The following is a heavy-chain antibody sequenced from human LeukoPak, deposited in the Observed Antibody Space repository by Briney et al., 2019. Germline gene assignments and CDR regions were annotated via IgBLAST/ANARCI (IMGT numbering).Heavy chain of an antibody. V-gene: IGHV4-61*05. D-gene: IGHD1-1*01. Sequence: KTSETLSLTCTVSGVTISSSNSYWGWIRQPPGKGLEWIGYIYYSGSTNYNPSLKSRVTISVDTSKNQFSLKLSSVTAADTAVYYCARSNWNDALVFDYWGQGTLVTVSS. J-gene: IGHJ4*02. CDR3: ARSNWNDALVFDY. CDR2: IYYSGST. CDR1: GVTISSSNSY.